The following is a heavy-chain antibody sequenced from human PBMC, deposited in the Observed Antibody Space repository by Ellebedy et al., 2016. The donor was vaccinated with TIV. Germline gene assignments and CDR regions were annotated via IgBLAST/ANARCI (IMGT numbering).Heavy chain of an antibody. V-gene: IGHV3-21*04. CDR2: ISSTSSYI. CDR3: AKDKSGLHGMDV. D-gene: IGHD3-3*01. Sequence: GGSLRLSCAASGFTLSSYSMNWVRQAPGKGLEWVSSISSTSSYIYYADSVKGRFTISRDNAKNSLYLQMDSLRAEDTAVYYCAKDKSGLHGMDVWGHGTTVTVSS. J-gene: IGHJ6*02. CDR1: GFTLSSYS.